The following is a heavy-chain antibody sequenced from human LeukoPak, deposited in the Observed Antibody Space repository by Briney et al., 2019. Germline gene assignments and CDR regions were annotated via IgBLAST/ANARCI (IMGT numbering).Heavy chain of an antibody. CDR2: IYYSGST. D-gene: IGHD5-24*01. J-gene: IGHJ3*02. CDR3: ASVYRDGYNEGAFDI. Sequence: SETLSLTCTVSGGSISSYYWSWIRQPPGKGLEWIGYIYYSGSTNYNPSLKSRVTISVDTSKNRFSLKLSSVTAADTAVYYCASVYRDGYNEGAFDIWGQGTMVTVSS. V-gene: IGHV4-59*01. CDR1: GGSISSYY.